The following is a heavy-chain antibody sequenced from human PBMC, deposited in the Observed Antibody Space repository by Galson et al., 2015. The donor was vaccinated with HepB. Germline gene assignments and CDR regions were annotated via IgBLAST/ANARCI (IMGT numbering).Heavy chain of an antibody. CDR2: MKPNRDNT. CDR3: PRVDISVAAGRRFDP. CDR1: GYTFTSYD. D-gene: IGHD6-19*01. Sequence: SCKASGYTFTSYDINWERQATGQGLEWMGWMKPNRDNTGYEQKFQGRVTMTRKTTISIAYMELRSLKPVETASYYCPRVDISVAAGRRFDPWGQGTLVTVSS. J-gene: IGHJ5*02. V-gene: IGHV1-8*01.